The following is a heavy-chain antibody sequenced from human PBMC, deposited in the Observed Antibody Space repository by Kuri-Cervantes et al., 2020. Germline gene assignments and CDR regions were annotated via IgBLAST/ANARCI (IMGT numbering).Heavy chain of an antibody. V-gene: IGHV3-13*01. Sequence: LSLTCAASGFTFSSYDMHWVRQATGKGLEWVSAIGTAGDTYYPDSVKGRFTISRDNAKNSLYLQMNSLRAEDTAVYYCARDKGGGTMVRGVINPIDYWGQGTLVTVSS. J-gene: IGHJ4*02. CDR3: ARDKGGGTMVRGVINPIDY. D-gene: IGHD3-10*01. CDR2: IGTAGDT. CDR1: GFTFSSYD.